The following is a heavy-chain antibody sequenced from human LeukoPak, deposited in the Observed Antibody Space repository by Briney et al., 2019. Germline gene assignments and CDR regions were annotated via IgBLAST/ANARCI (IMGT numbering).Heavy chain of an antibody. Sequence: GGSLRLSCAASGITFGSYGMSWVRQAPGEGLEWVSFITPNADRTSYADSVEGRFTISRDNPRNTLYMQMNSLRDEDTAIYYCAIMHGYYDGSGYWVQWGQGTLVTVSS. D-gene: IGHD3-22*01. CDR1: GITFGSYG. CDR2: ITPNADRT. J-gene: IGHJ1*01. V-gene: IGHV3-23*01. CDR3: AIMHGYYDGSGYWVQ.